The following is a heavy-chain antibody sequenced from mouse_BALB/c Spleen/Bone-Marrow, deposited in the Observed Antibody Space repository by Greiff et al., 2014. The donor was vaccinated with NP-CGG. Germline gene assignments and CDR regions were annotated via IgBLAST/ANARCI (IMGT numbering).Heavy chain of an antibody. J-gene: IGHJ4*01. CDR1: GYTFTEYT. CDR3: ARREYGNYDYAMDY. CDR2: INPNNGGI. D-gene: IGHD2-10*02. Sequence: VQLKESGPELVKPGASVKISCKTSGYTFTEYTMHWVKQSHGKSLEWIGGINPNNGGISYNQKFKGKATLTVDKSSSAAYMELRSLTSEDSAVYYCARREYGNYDYAMDYWGQGTSVTVSS. V-gene: IGHV1-18*01.